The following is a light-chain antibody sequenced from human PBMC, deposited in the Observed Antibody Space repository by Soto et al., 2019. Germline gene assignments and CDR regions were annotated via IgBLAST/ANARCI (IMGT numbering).Light chain of an antibody. CDR1: QSVGDY. Sequence: EIVLTQPPATLSLSPGERATLSCRASQSVGDYLGWYQQKPGQAPRLLIYDASQRATGVPARFSASGSGTDFTLTSSSLEPEDFAIYDCQQREDWPRACGGGTKVEFK. J-gene: IGKJ4*01. CDR2: DAS. V-gene: IGKV3-11*01. CDR3: QQREDWPRA.